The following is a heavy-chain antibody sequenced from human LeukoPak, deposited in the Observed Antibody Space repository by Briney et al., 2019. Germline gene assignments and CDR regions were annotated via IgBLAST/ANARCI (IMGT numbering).Heavy chain of an antibody. J-gene: IGHJ3*02. CDR2: INSDGSST. CDR3: ARWGYDTMIAQKAAFDI. D-gene: IGHD3-22*01. CDR1: GFTFSSYW. Sequence: PGGSLRLSCAASGFTFSSYWMHWVRQAPGKGLVWVSRINSDGSSTSYADSVKGRFTISRDNAKNTLYLHMNSLRAEDTAVYYCARWGYDTMIAQKAAFDIWGQGTMVTVSS. V-gene: IGHV3-74*01.